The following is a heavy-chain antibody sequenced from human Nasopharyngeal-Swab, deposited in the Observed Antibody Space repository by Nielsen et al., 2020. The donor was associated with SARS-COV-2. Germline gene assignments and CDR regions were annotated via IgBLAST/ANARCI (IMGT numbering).Heavy chain of an antibody. CDR2: INAGNGNT. Sequence: ASVKVSCKASGYTFTSYAMHWVRQAPGQRLEWMGWINAGNGNTKYSQKFQGGVTITRDTSASTAYMELSSLRSEDTAVYYCASVLLWFGEVTDDAFDIWGQGTMVTVSS. CDR3: ASVLLWFGEVTDDAFDI. D-gene: IGHD3-10*01. CDR1: GYTFTSYA. J-gene: IGHJ3*02. V-gene: IGHV1-3*01.